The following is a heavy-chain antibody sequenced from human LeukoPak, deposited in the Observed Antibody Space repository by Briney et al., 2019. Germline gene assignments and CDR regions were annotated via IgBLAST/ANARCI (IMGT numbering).Heavy chain of an antibody. J-gene: IGHJ4*02. CDR3: ARISRGYSGYDTSDY. CDR1: GFTFSSYA. Sequence: GGSLRLSCAASGFTFSSYAMSWVRQAPGKGLEWVSAISGSGGSTYYADSVKGRFTISRDNSKNTLYLQMNSLRAEDTAVYYCARISRGYSGYDTSDYWGQGTLGTVSS. D-gene: IGHD5-12*01. V-gene: IGHV3-23*01. CDR2: ISGSGGST.